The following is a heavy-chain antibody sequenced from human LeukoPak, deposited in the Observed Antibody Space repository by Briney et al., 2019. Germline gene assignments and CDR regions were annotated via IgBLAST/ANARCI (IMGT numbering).Heavy chain of an antibody. J-gene: IGHJ4*02. Sequence: SGGSLRLSCAASGYTFSNYWVHWVRQAPGKGLVWDSRINRDGSTTNYADSVKGRFTVSRDNAKNTLNLQMNSLRAEDTAVYYCARDRKSGESSEIDFWGQGTLVTVSS. D-gene: IGHD3-10*01. CDR2: INRDGSTT. CDR1: GYTFSNYW. CDR3: ARDRKSGESSEIDF. V-gene: IGHV3-74*01.